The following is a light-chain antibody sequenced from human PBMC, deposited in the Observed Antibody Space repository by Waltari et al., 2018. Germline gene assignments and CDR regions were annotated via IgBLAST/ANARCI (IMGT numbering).Light chain of an antibody. Sequence: QSVLTQPPSASGTPGQTVTISCSGGSTNIGSSSVNSYQHIEGTAPRLIIYSNNDRPSGVPARFSGSKSGTSASLVITGLHSEDEADYFCAAWDDNLSGWLLGGGTRVTVL. V-gene: IGLV1-44*01. J-gene: IGLJ2*01. CDR2: SNN. CDR3: AAWDDNLSGWL. CDR1: STNIGSSS.